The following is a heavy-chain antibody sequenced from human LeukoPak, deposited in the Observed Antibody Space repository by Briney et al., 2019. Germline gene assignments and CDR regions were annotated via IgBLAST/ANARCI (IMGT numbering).Heavy chain of an antibody. D-gene: IGHD3-10*01. J-gene: IGHJ4*02. V-gene: IGHV1-69*13. CDR3: ARDGVSPYYYGSGRRENYFDY. CDR1: GGTFSSYA. CDR2: IIPIFGTA. Sequence: ASVKVSCKASGGTFSSYAISWVRQAPGQGLDWMGGIIPIFGTANYAQKFQGRVTITADESTSTAYMELSSLRSEDTAVYYCARDGVSPYYYGSGRRENYFDYWGQGTLVTVSS.